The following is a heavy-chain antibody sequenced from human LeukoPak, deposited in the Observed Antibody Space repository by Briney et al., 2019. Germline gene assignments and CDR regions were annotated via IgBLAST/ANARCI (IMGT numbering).Heavy chain of an antibody. Sequence: SQTLSLTCTVSGGSISSGDYYWSWIRQPPGKGLEWIGYINYSGSTSYNPSPKSRATISVDTSKNQFSLKLSSVTAADTAVYYCARAPLGFCSGGTCKRYFDYWGQGTLVTVSS. J-gene: IGHJ4*02. CDR3: ARAPLGFCSGGTCKRYFDY. CDR2: INYSGST. CDR1: GGSISSGDYY. D-gene: IGHD2-15*01. V-gene: IGHV4-30-4*01.